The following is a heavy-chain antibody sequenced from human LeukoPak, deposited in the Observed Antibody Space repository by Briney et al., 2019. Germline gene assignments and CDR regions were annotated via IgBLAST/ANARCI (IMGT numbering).Heavy chain of an antibody. D-gene: IGHD3-3*01. Sequence: PSETLSLTCTVSGGSVSSDYWNWIRQPPGKGLEWIGYIHNNGNTNDNPSLKSRVTISMDASKNQFSLRLSSVTAADTALYYCARRSTYGFSDYWGQGTLVTVSS. CDR3: ARRSTYGFSDY. CDR1: GGSVSSDY. V-gene: IGHV4-59*08. J-gene: IGHJ4*02. CDR2: IHNNGNT.